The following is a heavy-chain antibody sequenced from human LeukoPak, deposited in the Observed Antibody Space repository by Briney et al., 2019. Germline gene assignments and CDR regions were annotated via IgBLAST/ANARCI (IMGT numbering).Heavy chain of an antibody. D-gene: IGHD6-19*01. J-gene: IGHJ5*02. CDR1: GGYITTYY. Sequence: SETLSLTCHVSGGYITTYYWSCIRQPPGKRLEWIGYAYYSGTNEYNPSLRCRLALSADASRQRISWTLSSVTGAATAIYYCAALNIESSSGWFFRSWGQGTLVSVSS. V-gene: IGHV4-59*01. CDR3: AALNIESSSGWFFRS. CDR2: AYYSGTN.